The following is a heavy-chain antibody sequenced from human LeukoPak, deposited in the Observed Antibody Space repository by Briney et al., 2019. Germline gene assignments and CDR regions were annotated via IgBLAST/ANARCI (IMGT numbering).Heavy chain of an antibody. D-gene: IGHD2-8*01. Sequence: GGSLRLSCAASGFTFSSYSMNWVRQASGKGLEWVSYISSSSSTIYYADSVKGRFTISRDNAKNSLYLQMNSLRAEDTAVYYCARDLRGPYCTNGVCPPIGGYWGQGTLVTVSS. CDR1: GFTFSSYS. V-gene: IGHV3-48*04. CDR3: ARDLRGPYCTNGVCPPIGGY. J-gene: IGHJ4*02. CDR2: ISSSSSTI.